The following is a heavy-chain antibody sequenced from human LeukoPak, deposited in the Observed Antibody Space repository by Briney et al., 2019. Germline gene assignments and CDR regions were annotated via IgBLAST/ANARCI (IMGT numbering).Heavy chain of an antibody. V-gene: IGHV1-69*05. D-gene: IGHD4-17*01. CDR3: ARDVYDYGDYGVFDY. CDR2: IIPIFGTA. J-gene: IGHJ4*02. CDR1: GGTFSSYA. Sequence: SVKVSCKASGGTFSSYAISWVRQAPGQGLEWMGRIIPIFGTANYAQKFQGRVTITTDESTSTAYMELSSLRSEDTAVYYCARDVYDYGDYGVFDYWGQGTLVTVSS.